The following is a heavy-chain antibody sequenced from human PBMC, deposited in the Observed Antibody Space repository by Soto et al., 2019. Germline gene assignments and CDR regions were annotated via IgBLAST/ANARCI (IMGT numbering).Heavy chain of an antibody. Sequence: EVQLLESGGGLAQPWGSLRLSCAASAFTLIRYAMSWVRQPPGMGPEWVSAVSGSGDSTYYADSVKGRITISIENSKNTLYLQMNSMRAEDTAVYYCAKGRASDCPGCTQDYWGQGTLVTVS. CDR2: VSGSGDST. V-gene: IGHV3-23*01. CDR3: AKGRASDCPGCTQDY. D-gene: IGHD2-21*02. J-gene: IGHJ4*02. CDR1: AFTLIRYA.